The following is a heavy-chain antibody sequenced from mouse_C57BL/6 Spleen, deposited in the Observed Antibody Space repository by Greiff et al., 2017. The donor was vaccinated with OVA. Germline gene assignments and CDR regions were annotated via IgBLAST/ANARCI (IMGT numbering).Heavy chain of an antibody. CDR1: GFTFSDAW. D-gene: IGHD4-1*01. V-gene: IGHV6-6*01. Sequence: EVKVEESGGGLVQPGGSMKLSCAASGFTFSDAWMDWVRQSPEKGLEWVAEIRNKANNHATYYAESVKGRFTISRDDSKSSVYLQMNSLRAEDTGIYYCTLTGTRYYFDYWGQGTTLTVSS. CDR3: TLTGTRYYFDY. J-gene: IGHJ2*01. CDR2: IRNKANNHAT.